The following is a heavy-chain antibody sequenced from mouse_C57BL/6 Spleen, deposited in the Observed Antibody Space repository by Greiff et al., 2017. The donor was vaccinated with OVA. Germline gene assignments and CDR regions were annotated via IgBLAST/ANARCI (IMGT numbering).Heavy chain of an antibody. CDR1: GFTFSSYA. CDR3: TSLTHLSFAY. CDR2: ISSGGDYI. D-gene: IGHD1-3*01. J-gene: IGHJ2*01. Sequence: EVKVVESGEGLVKPGGSLKLSCAASGFTFSSYAMSWVRQTPEKRLEWVAYISSGGDYIYYADTVKGRFTISRDNARNTLYLQLSSLKSEDSAVYCCTSLTHLSFAYWGQGTTLTVSS. V-gene: IGHV5-9-1*02.